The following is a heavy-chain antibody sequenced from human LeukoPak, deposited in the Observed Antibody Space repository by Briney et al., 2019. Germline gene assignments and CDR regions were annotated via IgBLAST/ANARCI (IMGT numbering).Heavy chain of an antibody. CDR2: ISSSGSTI. Sequence: GGSLRLSCGASGFTFDDYWMSWVRQAPGKGLEWVSYISSSGSTIYYADSVKGRFTISRDNAKNSLYLQMNSLRAEDTAVYYCAELGITMIGGVWGKGTTVTISS. D-gene: IGHD3-10*02. J-gene: IGHJ6*04. CDR3: AELGITMIGGV. V-gene: IGHV3-11*04. CDR1: GFTFDDYW.